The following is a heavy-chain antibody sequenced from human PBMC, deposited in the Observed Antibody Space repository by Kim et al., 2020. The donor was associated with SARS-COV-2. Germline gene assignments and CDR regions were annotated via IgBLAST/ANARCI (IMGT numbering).Heavy chain of an antibody. CDR2: INGDGRST. CDR3: ARGGSGSFDY. Sequence: GGSLRLSCAASGFTFSRYWMHWVRQAPGKGLVWVSHINGDGRSTSYADSVKGRVTISRDNAKNTLYLQMNSLRAEDTAVYYCARGGSGSFDYWGQGTFVTVPS. CDR1: GFTFSRYW. V-gene: IGHV3-74*01. D-gene: IGHD3-16*01. J-gene: IGHJ4*02.